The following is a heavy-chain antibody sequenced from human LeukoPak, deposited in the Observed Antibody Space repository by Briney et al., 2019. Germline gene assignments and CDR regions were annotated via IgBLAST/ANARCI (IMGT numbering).Heavy chain of an antibody. CDR1: GGSISSYY. CDR2: IYYSGST. J-gene: IGHJ4*02. V-gene: IGHV4-59*01. Sequence: KSSETLSLTCTVSGGSISSYYWSWIRQPPGKGLEWIGYIYYSGSTNSNPSLKSRATISVDTSKNQFSLKLTSVTAADTAVYYCARAESSSWHEYFDYWGQGTLVTVSS. CDR3: ARAESSSWHEYFDY. D-gene: IGHD6-13*01.